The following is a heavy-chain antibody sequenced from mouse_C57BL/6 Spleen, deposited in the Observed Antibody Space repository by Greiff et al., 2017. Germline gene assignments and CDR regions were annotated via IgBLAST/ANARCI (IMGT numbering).Heavy chain of an antibody. J-gene: IGHJ4*01. CDR3: ARKDAMDY. CDR2: IYPGDGDT. CDR1: GYAFSSSW. V-gene: IGHV1-82*01. Sequence: VQRVESGPELVKPGASVKISCKASGYAFSSSWMNWVKQRPGKGLEWIGRIYPGDGDTNYNGKFKGKATLTADKSSSTAYMQLSSLTSEDSAVYFCARKDAMDYWGQGTSVTVSS.